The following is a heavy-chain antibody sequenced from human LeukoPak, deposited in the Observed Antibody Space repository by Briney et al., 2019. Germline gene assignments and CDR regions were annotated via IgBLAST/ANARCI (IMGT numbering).Heavy chain of an antibody. CDR2: INPNSGDT. V-gene: IGHV1-2*02. D-gene: IGHD2-15*01. J-gene: IGHJ4*02. CDR1: GYTFTGYY. Sequence: GASVKVSCKTSGYTFTGYYMHWVRQAPGQGLECMGWINPNSGDTNYVQKFQGRVTMTRDTSISTAYMELSSLRSDDTAVYYCAREVAVAAARFDSWGQGTLVTVSS. CDR3: AREVAVAAARFDS.